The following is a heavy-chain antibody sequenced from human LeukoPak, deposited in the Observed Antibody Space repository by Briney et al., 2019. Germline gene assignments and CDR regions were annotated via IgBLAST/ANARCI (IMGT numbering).Heavy chain of an antibody. V-gene: IGHV4-61*02. Sequence: SETLSLTCTVSGGSISSSSYYWSWIRQPAGRGLEWIGRIYTSGSTNYNPSLKSRVTISVDKSKNQFSLKLSSVTAADTAVYYCARVQVFPEPYTAMANPGNWYFDLWGRGTLVTVSS. J-gene: IGHJ2*01. CDR3: ARVQVFPEPYTAMANPGNWYFDL. D-gene: IGHD5-18*01. CDR1: GGSISSSSYY. CDR2: IYTSGST.